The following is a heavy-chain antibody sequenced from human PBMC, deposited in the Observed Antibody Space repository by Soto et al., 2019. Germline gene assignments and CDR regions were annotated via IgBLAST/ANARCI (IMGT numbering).Heavy chain of an antibody. CDR3: ARHIADPVYYYYYMDV. D-gene: IGHD6-13*01. Sequence: ASVKVSCKASGYSFTANSMHWVRQAPGEGLEWMGWIIPNIGATNYAQKFQGQVTISTDKSISTAYLQWSSLKASDTAMYYCARHIADPVYYYYYMDVWGKGTTVTVSS. V-gene: IGHV1-2*02. J-gene: IGHJ6*03. CDR1: GYSFTANS. CDR2: IIPNIGAT.